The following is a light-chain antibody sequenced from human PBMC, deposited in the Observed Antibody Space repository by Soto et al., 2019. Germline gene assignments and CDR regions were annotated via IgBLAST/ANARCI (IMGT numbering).Light chain of an antibody. J-gene: IGKJ1*01. CDR2: KAT. V-gene: IGKV1-5*03. CDR1: QTISSW. CDR3: QHYNSYSEE. Sequence: IQITQSPSTLSGSVGDRVTITCRASQTISSWLAWYQQKPGKAPKLLIYKATTLKSGVPSRFSGSGSGTEFTLTISSLQPDDFATYYCQHYNSYSEEFGQGTKV.